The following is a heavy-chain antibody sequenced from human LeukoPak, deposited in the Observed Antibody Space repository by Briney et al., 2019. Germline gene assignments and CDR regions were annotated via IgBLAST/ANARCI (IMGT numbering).Heavy chain of an antibody. D-gene: IGHD3-22*01. CDR3: ARVTYYYDSSGYSHRVFDY. CDR2: IYYSGST. J-gene: IGHJ4*02. V-gene: IGHV4-59*01. Sequence: PSETLSLTCTVSGGSTSSYSWSWIRQPPGKGLEWIGYIYYSGSTNYNPSLKSRVTISVDTSKNQFSLKLSSVTAADTAVYYCARVTYYYDSSGYSHRVFDYCGQGTLVTVSS. CDR1: GGSTSSYS.